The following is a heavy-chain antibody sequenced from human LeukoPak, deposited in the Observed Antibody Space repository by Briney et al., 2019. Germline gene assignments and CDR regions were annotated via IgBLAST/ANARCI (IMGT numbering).Heavy chain of an antibody. CDR1: GGSISSSNW. V-gene: IGHV4-4*02. CDR2: IYYSGST. D-gene: IGHD3-9*01. Sequence: SGTLSLTCAVSGGSISSSNWWSWVRQPPGKGLEWIGSIYYSGSTYYNPSLKSRVTISVDTSKNQFSLKLSSVTAADTAVYYCARLTITISLGLDYWGQGTLVTVSS. CDR3: ARLTITISLGLDY. J-gene: IGHJ4*02.